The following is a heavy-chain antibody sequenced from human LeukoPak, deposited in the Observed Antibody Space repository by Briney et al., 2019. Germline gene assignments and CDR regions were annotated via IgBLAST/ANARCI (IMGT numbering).Heavy chain of an antibody. CDR1: GFIFSGSP. CDR3: ACLGPYGSGSSLDY. CDR2: ISYDGSNK. D-gene: IGHD3-10*01. V-gene: IGHV3-30-3*01. J-gene: IGHJ4*02. Sequence: GGSLRLSCATSGFIFSGSPMHWVRQAPGKGLEWVAVISYDGSNKYYADSVKGRFTISRDNSKNTLYLQMNSLRAEDTAVYYCACLGPYGSGSSLDYWGQGTLVTVSS.